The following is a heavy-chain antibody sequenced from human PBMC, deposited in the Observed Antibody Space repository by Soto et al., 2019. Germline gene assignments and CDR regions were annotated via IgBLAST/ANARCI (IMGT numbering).Heavy chain of an antibody. Sequence: GGSLRLSCGASVFTFSNYGMHWVRQAPGKGLEWVAIIWHDGNNKYYADSVRGRFIISRDNSKNRLYLQMNSLRAEDTAVYYCASDLVGASDSYGLDVWGQGTPVTVSS. D-gene: IGHD1-26*01. CDR1: VFTFSNYG. J-gene: IGHJ6*02. CDR2: IWHDGNNK. CDR3: ASDLVGASDSYGLDV. V-gene: IGHV3-33*01.